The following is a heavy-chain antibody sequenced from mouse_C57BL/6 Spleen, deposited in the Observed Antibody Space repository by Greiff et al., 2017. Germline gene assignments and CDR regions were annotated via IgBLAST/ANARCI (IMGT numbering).Heavy chain of an antibody. J-gene: IGHJ4*01. V-gene: IGHV3-6*01. Sequence: VQLKASGPGLVKPSQSLSLTCSVTGYSITSGYYWNWIRQFPGNKLEWMGYISYDGSNNYNPSLKNRISITRDTSKNQFFLKLNSVTTEDTATYYCAHNYYAMDYWGQGTSVTVSS. CDR1: GYSITSGYY. CDR2: ISYDGSN. CDR3: AHNYYAMDY.